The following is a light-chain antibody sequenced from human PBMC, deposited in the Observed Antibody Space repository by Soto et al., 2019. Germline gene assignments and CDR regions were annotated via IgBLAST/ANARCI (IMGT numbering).Light chain of an antibody. J-gene: IGKJ5*01. CDR2: GAS. CDR3: QQYGSSPLIS. CDR1: QSVNNF. V-gene: IGKV3-20*01. Sequence: EIVLTQSPGTLSLSPGERATLSCRASQSVNNFLAWYQQKPGQAPRLLIFGASKRATGIPDRFSGSGSGRDFTLTISGLEPEDFAVYYCQQYGSSPLISFGQGTRLAI.